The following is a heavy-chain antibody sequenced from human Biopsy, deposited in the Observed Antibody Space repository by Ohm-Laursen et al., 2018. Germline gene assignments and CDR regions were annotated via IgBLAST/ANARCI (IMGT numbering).Heavy chain of an antibody. V-gene: IGHV1-24*01. CDR3: AADINVWNVNY. J-gene: IGHJ4*02. CDR1: GYTLTELS. CDR2: FAPENGKT. Sequence: ASVKVSCKVSGYTLTELSMHWVRQAPGKGLEWMGGFAPENGKTVYAQNFQARVSMTGDTSTDTAYMELRSLRSEDTAVYYCAADINVWNVNYWGQGTQVTVSS. D-gene: IGHD1-1*01.